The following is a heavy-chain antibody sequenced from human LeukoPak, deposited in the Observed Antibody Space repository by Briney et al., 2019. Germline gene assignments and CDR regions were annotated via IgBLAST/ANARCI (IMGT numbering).Heavy chain of an antibody. V-gene: IGHV3-7*01. CDR2: IKQDGGQI. Sequence: GGSLRLSCTASGFTFSTFWMSWVRQAPGKGLEWVANIKQDGGQIYYLESVKGRFTVSRDNAKNSLYLQMNSLRAEDTAVYYCARLGARQMLEYWGQGTLVTVSS. D-gene: IGHD4-17*01. CDR1: GFTFSTFW. J-gene: IGHJ4*02. CDR3: ARLGARQMLEY.